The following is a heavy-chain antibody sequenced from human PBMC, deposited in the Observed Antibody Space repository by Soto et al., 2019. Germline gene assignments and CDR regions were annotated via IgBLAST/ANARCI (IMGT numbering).Heavy chain of an antibody. V-gene: IGHV1-3*01. CDR2: INAGNGNT. CDR3: ARGPGGPDGPGDY. CDR1: GYTFTSYA. Sequence: QVQLVQSGAEVKKPGASVKVSCKASGYTFTSYAMHWVRQAPGQRLEWMGWINAGNGNTKYSQKFQGRVTITRDTTASTPYMEVSSLKSEDTAVYYCARGPGGPDGPGDYWGQGTLVTVSS. D-gene: IGHD2-15*01. J-gene: IGHJ4*02.